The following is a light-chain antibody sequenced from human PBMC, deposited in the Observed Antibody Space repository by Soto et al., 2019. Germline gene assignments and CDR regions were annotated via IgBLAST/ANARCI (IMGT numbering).Light chain of an antibody. J-gene: IGLJ1*01. Sequence: LTQPASVSGSPGQSITISCTGTSSDVGAFNYVSWYLQYPGKAPKLMIYEVGNRPSGVSNRFSGSKSGNTASLTISGLQAEDEADYYCCSYASGSIYVFGTGTKLTVL. CDR1: SSDVGAFNY. CDR2: EVG. CDR3: CSYASGSIYV. V-gene: IGLV2-14*01.